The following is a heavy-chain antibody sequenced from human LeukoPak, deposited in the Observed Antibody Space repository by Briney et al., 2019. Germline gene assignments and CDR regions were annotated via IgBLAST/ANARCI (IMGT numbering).Heavy chain of an antibody. CDR2: IYYSGST. CDR1: GGSISSSSYY. J-gene: IGHJ6*03. Sequence: SETLSLTCTVSGGSISSSSYYWGWIRQPPGKGLEWTGSIYYSGSTYYNPSLKSRVTISVDTSKNQFSLKLSSVTAADTAVYYCARVLGYTRPYYYYYYMDVWGKGTTVTVSS. D-gene: IGHD3-3*02. CDR3: ARVLGYTRPYYYYYYMDV. V-gene: IGHV4-39*07.